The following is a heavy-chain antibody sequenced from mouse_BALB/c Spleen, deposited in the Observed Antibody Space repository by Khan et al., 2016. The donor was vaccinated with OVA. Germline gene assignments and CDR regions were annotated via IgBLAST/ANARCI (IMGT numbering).Heavy chain of an antibody. J-gene: IGHJ3*01. V-gene: IGHV3-8*02. CDR2: IIYTGYT. D-gene: IGHD2-14*01. CDR3: ARSTYRYAFVY. CDR1: GDSITSGY. Sequence: EVQLQESGPSLVKPSQTLSLTCSVTGDSITSGYWDWIRKFPGNKLEYMGYIIYTGYTYYNPSLKSRISITRHTSKNQYYLHLNSVTDEDTATYYCARSTYRYAFVYWGQGTLVTVSA.